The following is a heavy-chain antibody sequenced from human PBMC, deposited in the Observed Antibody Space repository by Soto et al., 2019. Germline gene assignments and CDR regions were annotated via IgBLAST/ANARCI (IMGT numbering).Heavy chain of an antibody. CDR2: INPYNGNT. D-gene: IGHD3-16*01. V-gene: IGHV1-18*01. CDR3: ARGAPLGY. J-gene: IGHJ4*02. Sequence: QVQLVQSGGELKKPGASVKVSCKASGYDFTTYGINWVRQAPGQGLEWMGWINPYNGNTNYVQNLQGRVTMTTDTATMTAYMELRSLRSDDTAVYYCARGAPLGYWGQGTLVTVSS. CDR1: GYDFTTYG.